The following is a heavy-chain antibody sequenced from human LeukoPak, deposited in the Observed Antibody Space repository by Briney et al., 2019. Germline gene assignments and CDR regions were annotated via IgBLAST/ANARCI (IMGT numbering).Heavy chain of an antibody. J-gene: IGHJ3*02. Sequence: SETLSLTCTVSGGSIRPYYWSWLRQSPGKGLEWIGYISYSGSTKNNPSLKSRVTISVDTSKNQFSLKLTSVTAADTAVYYCAKEGAESFPDAFDIWGPGTLITVSS. CDR2: ISYSGST. V-gene: IGHV4-59*01. D-gene: IGHD3-10*01. CDR3: AKEGAESFPDAFDI. CDR1: GGSIRPYY.